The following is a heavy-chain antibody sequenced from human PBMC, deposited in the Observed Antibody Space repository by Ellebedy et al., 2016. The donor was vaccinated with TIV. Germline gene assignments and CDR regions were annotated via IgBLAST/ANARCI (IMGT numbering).Heavy chain of an antibody. D-gene: IGHD5-18*01. CDR1: GFTFSPYA. CDR3: AKDRTSGDGYWVFDN. Sequence: PGGSLRLSCAASGFTFSPYAMAWVRQAQGKGLEWVSGIVGSGAQKYADSVKGRFTISRDNSKRTVDLKRKSLRAEDTAVYFCAKDRTSGDGYWVFDNWGQGTLVSVSS. J-gene: IGHJ4*02. V-gene: IGHV3-23*01. CDR2: IVGSGA.